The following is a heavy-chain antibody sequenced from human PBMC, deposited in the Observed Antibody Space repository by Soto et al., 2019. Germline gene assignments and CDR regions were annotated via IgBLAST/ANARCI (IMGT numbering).Heavy chain of an antibody. D-gene: IGHD3-22*01. J-gene: IGHJ5*02. CDR1: GGSISSYY. CDR3: ARADYDSSGYSNWFDP. CDR2: IYYSGST. Sequence: SETLSLTCTVSGGSISSYYWSWIRQPPGKGLEWIGYIYYSGSTNYNPSLKSRVTISVDTSKNQSSLKLSSVTAADTAVYYCARADYDSSGYSNWFDPWGQGTLVTVS. V-gene: IGHV4-59*01.